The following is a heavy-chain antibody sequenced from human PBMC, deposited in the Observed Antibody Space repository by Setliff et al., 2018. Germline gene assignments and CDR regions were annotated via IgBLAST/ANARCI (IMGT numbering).Heavy chain of an antibody. CDR1: DDSISSRHYY. J-gene: IGHJ6*03. CDR2: IYTSWST. Sequence: SETLSLTCTVSDDSISSRHYYWSWVRQPAGKGLEWIGQIYTSWSTNYNPSLKSRVTISLDTSNNQFSLSLSSVTAADTAVYYCARMSGFQYMDVWGKGTTVTVSS. V-gene: IGHV4-61*09. D-gene: IGHD3-3*01. CDR3: ARMSGFQYMDV.